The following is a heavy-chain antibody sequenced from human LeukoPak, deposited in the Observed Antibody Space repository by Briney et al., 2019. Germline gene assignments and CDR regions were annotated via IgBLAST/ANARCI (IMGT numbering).Heavy chain of an antibody. Sequence: TGGSLRLSCAASGFTLSTYCMHWVRQAPGKGPMWVSRICPDGTVTNYADSVKARFIISRDNARNTVYLQMNSLRVEDTAVYYCVRDFRSADYWGQGTWSPSPQ. J-gene: IGHJ4*02. CDR2: ICPDGTVT. CDR1: GFTLSTYC. V-gene: IGHV3-74*01. CDR3: VRDFRSADY.